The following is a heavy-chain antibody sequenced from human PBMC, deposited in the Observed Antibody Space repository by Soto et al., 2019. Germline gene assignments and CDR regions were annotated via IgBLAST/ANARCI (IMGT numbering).Heavy chain of an antibody. CDR1: GDSISTVDYF. Sequence: SETLSLTCSVSGDSISTVDYFWAWIRQPPGQALEYIGYIYKSATTYYNPSFESRVAISLDTSKSQFSLNVTSVTAADTAVYFCARGRYCLTGRCFPNWFDSWGQGTLVTV. CDR3: ARGRYCLTGRCFPNWFDS. J-gene: IGHJ5*01. V-gene: IGHV4-30-4*01. D-gene: IGHD2-15*01. CDR2: IYKSATT.